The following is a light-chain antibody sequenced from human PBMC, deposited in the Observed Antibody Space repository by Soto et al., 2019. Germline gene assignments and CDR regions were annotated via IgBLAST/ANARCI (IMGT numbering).Light chain of an antibody. V-gene: IGLV2-14*01. J-gene: IGLJ3*02. CDR1: SSDVGGYNY. CDR2: SVT. CDR3: SSHTSSNTVV. Sequence: QSALTQHASVSGSPGQSITISCTGTSSDVGGYNYVSWYQQHPGKAPKLIIYSVTYRPSGVSSRFSGSKSGDTASLTISGLQAEDEADYYCSSHTSSNTVVFGGGTKLTVL.